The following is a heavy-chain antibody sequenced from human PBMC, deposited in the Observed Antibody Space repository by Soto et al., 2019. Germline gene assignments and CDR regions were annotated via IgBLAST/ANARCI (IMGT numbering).Heavy chain of an antibody. CDR3: ARGGGIVVVTAPYDH. CDR1: GGSIGGGCDC. D-gene: IGHD2-21*02. CDR2: IYHSGST. V-gene: IGHV4-30-2*01. J-gene: IGHJ4*02. Sequence: PSVTLCVTYAVAGGSIGGGCDCRSWIRQPPGKGLEWLGYIYHSGSTYYNPSLKSRVTISVDRSKNQFSLKLSSVTAADTAVYYCARGGGIVVVTAPYDHRGQGTLVTVSS.